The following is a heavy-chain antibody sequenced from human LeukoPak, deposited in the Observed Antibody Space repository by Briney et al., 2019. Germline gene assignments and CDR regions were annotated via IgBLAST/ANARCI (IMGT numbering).Heavy chain of an antibody. V-gene: IGHV3-7*01. Sequence: GGSLRLSCAASGFTFSSYWMSWVRQAPGKGLEWVANIKQDGSEKYYVDSVKGRFTISRDNAKNSLYLQMNSLRAEDTAVYYCARVTMVRGSRWFDPWGQGTLVTVSP. CDR3: ARVTMVRGSRWFDP. J-gene: IGHJ5*02. CDR1: GFTFSSYW. CDR2: IKQDGSEK. D-gene: IGHD3-10*01.